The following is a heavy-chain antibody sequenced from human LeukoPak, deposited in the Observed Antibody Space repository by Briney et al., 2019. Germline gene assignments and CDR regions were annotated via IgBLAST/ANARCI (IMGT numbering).Heavy chain of an antibody. CDR3: TTMRLRDAFDI. CDR2: IKSKTDGGTT. V-gene: IGHV3-15*01. Sequence: PGGSLRLSCTASGFTFSSYAMSWVRQAPGKGLEWVGRIKSKTDGGTTDYAAPVKGRFTISRDDSKNTLYLQMNSLKTEDTAVYYCTTMRLRDAFDIWGQGTMVTVSS. D-gene: IGHD4-17*01. CDR1: GFTFSSYA. J-gene: IGHJ3*02.